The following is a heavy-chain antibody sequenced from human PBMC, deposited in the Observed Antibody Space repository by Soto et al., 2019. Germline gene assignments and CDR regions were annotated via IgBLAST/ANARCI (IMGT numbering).Heavy chain of an antibody. CDR2: IYYSGST. CDR1: GGSISSYY. CDR3: ASGYRHYVLAY. D-gene: IGHD4-17*01. Sequence: ASETLSLTCTVSGGSISSYYWSWIRQPPGKGLEWIGYIYYSGSTNYNPSLKSRVTISVDTSKNQFSLKLSSVTAADTAVYYCASGYRHYVLAYRGKGTLV. V-gene: IGHV4-59*01. J-gene: IGHJ4*01.